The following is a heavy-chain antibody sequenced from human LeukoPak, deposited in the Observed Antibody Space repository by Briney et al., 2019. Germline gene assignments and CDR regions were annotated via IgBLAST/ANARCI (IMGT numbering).Heavy chain of an antibody. CDR3: ARDTWDIVVVVAATHWFDP. CDR2: ISAYNGNT. D-gene: IGHD2-15*01. CDR1: GYTFTSYG. V-gene: IGHV1-18*01. Sequence: GSSVKVSCKASGYTFTSYGISWVRQAPGQGLEWMGWISAYNGNTNYAQKLQGRVTMTTDTSTSTAYMELRSLRSDDTAVYYCARDTWDIVVVVAATHWFDPWGQGTLVTVSS. J-gene: IGHJ5*02.